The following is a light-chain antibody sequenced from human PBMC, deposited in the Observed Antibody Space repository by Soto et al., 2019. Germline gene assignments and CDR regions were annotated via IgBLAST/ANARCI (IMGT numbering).Light chain of an antibody. Sequence: DTQMTQSPSTLSASVGDRVTITCRASQSINTYLAWYQQKPGKAPKLLIYDVSNLERGVPSRFSGSASGTEFTLAITSLQPDDFATYYCQQYNTYSSTFGQGTKLEIK. CDR3: QQYNTYSST. J-gene: IGKJ2*01. CDR2: DVS. CDR1: QSINTY. V-gene: IGKV1-5*01.